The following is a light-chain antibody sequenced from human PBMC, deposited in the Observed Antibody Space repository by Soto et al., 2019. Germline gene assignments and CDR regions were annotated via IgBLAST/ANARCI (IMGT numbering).Light chain of an antibody. CDR1: SSDVGGYNY. V-gene: IGLV2-14*01. CDR2: DVT. J-gene: IGLJ1*01. Sequence: QSALTQPASVSGSPGQSITISCTGTSSDVGGYNYVSWYQQYPGKAPKVMIYDVTNRPSGVSNRFSGSRSGNTASLTISGLQAEDEADYYCCSFTTSSTYVFGPGTKLTVL. CDR3: CSFTTSSTYV.